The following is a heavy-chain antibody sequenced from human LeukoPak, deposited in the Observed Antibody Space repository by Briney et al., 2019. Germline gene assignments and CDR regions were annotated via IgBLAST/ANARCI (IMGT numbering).Heavy chain of an antibody. CDR1: GFTFSSYW. Sequence: PGGSLRLPCAASGFTFSSYWMHWVRQAPGKGLVWVSRINSDGSSTSYADSVKGRFTISRDNAKNTLYLQMNSLRAEDTAVYYCARGPGDGGNPGYWGQGTLVTVSS. V-gene: IGHV3-74*01. CDR3: ARGPGDGGNPGY. CDR2: INSDGSST. J-gene: IGHJ4*02. D-gene: IGHD4-23*01.